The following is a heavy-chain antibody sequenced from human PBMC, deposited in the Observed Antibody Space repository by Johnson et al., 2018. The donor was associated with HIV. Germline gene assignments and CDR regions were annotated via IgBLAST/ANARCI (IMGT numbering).Heavy chain of an antibody. CDR2: TSYDGTYK. V-gene: IGHV3-30-3*01. CDR3: ARAGRFTMIQGAFDI. CDR1: GFTFNNYA. D-gene: IGHD3-22*01. J-gene: IGHJ3*02. Sequence: QVQLVEPGGGVVHPGRSLRLSCAASGFTFNNYATHWVRQAPGKGLEWVALTSYDGTYKYYIDSVKGRFTVSRDNSKNTLYLQMNSLRTEDTAVYYCARAGRFTMIQGAFDIWGQGTMVTVSS.